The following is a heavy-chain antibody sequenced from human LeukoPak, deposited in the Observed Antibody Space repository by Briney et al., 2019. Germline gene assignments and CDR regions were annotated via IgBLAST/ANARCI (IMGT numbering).Heavy chain of an antibody. Sequence: GGSQRLSCAASGFIFSSYAMSCVRRAPGKGVEWVSAISGSGGSTYYADSVKGRFTISRDNSKNTLYLQMNSLRAEDTAVYYCAKGSYGYNWFDPWGQGTLVTVSS. CDR2: ISGSGGST. CDR1: GFIFSSYA. J-gene: IGHJ5*02. V-gene: IGHV3-23*01. CDR3: AKGSYGYNWFDP. D-gene: IGHD5-18*01.